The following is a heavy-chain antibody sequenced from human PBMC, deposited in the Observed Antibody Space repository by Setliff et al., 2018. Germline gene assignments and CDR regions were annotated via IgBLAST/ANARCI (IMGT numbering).Heavy chain of an antibody. CDR1: GYTSSSYA. V-gene: IGHV3-23*01. CDR2: ISASGDTT. J-gene: IGHJ4*02. D-gene: IGHD6-13*01. CDR3: ERGGGYSSSWPGGDYFDY. Sequence: GGSLRLSCAASGYTSSSYAMTWVRQAPGKGLEWVSIISASGDTTYYADSVKGRFTIARDNSKNTLYLQMNSLRAEDTAVYYCERGGGYSSSWPGGDYFDYWGQGTLVTVTS.